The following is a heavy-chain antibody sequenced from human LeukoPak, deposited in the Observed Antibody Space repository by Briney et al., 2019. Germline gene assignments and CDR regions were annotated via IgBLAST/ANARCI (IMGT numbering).Heavy chain of an antibody. CDR2: ISSGSSYI. CDR1: GFAFSSSS. Sequence: GGSLRLSCAASGFAFSSSSMNWVRQAPGKGLEWVSSISSGSSYIYYADSVKGRFTISRDNAKHSLYLQMNSLRAEDTAVYYCARETTKQLVNTVDIRGQGTMVTVSS. CDR3: ARETTKQLVNTVDI. D-gene: IGHD6-13*01. J-gene: IGHJ3*02. V-gene: IGHV3-21*01.